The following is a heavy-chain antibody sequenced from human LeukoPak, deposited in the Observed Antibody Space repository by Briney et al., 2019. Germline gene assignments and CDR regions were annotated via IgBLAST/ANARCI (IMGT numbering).Heavy chain of an antibody. CDR3: ASSGGYNRIDWPDY. CDR1: GFTFSSYS. V-gene: IGHV3-48*01. J-gene: IGHJ4*02. Sequence: GGSLRLSCAASGFTFSSYSMNWVRQAPGKGLEWVSYISSSSSTIYYADSVKGRFTISRDNAKNSLYLQMNSLRAEDTAVYYCASSGGYNRIDWPDYWGQGTLVTVSS. D-gene: IGHD3-9*01. CDR2: ISSSSSTI.